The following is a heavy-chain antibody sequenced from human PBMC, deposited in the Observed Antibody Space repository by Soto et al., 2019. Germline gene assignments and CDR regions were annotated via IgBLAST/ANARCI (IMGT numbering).Heavy chain of an antibody. D-gene: IGHD6-13*01. V-gene: IGHV4-39*01. J-gene: IGHJ5*02. CDR3: ARGGIAALSWFDP. CDR2: IYYSGST. CDR1: GGSISSSSYY. Sequence: QLQLQESGPGLVKPSETLSLTCTVSGGSISSSSYYWGWIRQPPGKGLEWIGSIYYSGSTYYNPSLKSRVTISVDTSKNQFSLKLSSVTAADTAVYYCARGGIAALSWFDPWGQGTLVTVSS.